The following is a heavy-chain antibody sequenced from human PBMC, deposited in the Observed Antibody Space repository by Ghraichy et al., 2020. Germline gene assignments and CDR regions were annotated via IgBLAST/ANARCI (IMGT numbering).Heavy chain of an antibody. J-gene: IGHJ4*02. CDR2: IDHTGST. D-gene: IGHD2-2*01. Sequence: SQTLSLTCAVYGGSLSGYFWSWIRPPPGKGLEWIGDIDHTGSTNYNPSLRSRVSISLDRSKNQLSLTVTSVTAADTAVYFCARDNIALVTVSAASLFDSWGQGTLVTVSS. CDR3: ARDNIALVTVSAASLFDS. CDR1: GGSLSGYF. V-gene: IGHV4-34*01.